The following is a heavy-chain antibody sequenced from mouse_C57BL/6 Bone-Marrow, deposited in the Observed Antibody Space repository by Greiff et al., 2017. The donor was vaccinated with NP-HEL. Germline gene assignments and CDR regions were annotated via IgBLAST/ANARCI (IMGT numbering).Heavy chain of an antibody. CDR2: IWSGGST. V-gene: IGHV2-2*01. J-gene: IGHJ4*01. Sequence: VQGVESGPGLVQPSQSLSITCTVSGFSLTSYGVHWVRQSPGKGLEWLGVIWSGGSTDYNAAFISRLSISKDNSKSQVFFKMNSLQADDTAIYYCARKSPYWAFYAMDYWGQGTSVTVSS. CDR3: ARKSPYWAFYAMDY. CDR1: GFSLTSYG. D-gene: IGHD4-1*01.